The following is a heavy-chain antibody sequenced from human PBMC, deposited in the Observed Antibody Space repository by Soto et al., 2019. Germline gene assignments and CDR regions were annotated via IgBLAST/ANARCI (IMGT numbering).Heavy chain of an antibody. CDR2: ISGYNGNT. V-gene: IGHV1-18*01. CDR3: AREGPAPYYYYGMDV. Sequence: QVQLVQSRGEVKKPGASVKVSCKTSGYSFTTYGFSWVRQAPGQGLEWMGWISGYNGNTSYAQKFQGRVTMTTDTSTSTAYMELRSLRSDDTAVYYCAREGPAPYYYYGMDVWGQGSTVTVSS. CDR1: GYSFTTYG. J-gene: IGHJ6*02.